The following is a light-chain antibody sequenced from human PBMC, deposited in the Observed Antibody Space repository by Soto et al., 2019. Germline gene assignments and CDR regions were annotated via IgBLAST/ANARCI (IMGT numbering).Light chain of an antibody. V-gene: IGKV1-39*01. Sequence: DIQMTQSPSSLSASVGDRVTITCRASQSISSYLNWYQQKPGKAPKLLIYAASSLQSGVPSRFSGSGPGTDFTLTISSLQPEDFATYYWQQIYSTPYTFGQGNKLEIK. J-gene: IGKJ2*01. CDR2: AAS. CDR3: QQIYSTPYT. CDR1: QSISSY.